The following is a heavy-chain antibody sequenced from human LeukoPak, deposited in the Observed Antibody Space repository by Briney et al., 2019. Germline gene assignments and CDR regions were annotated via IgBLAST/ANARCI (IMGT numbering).Heavy chain of an antibody. CDR1: GFTFSTYW. Sequence: GGSLRLSCAASGFTFSTYWMHWVRQAQGKGLEWVSRINPDGITTTCADSVKGRFTISRDNAKNTLFLQMNSLRAEDTAVYYCARDYYYGMDVWGQGTTITVSS. V-gene: IGHV3-74*01. CDR2: INPDGITT. CDR3: ARDYYYGMDV. J-gene: IGHJ6*02.